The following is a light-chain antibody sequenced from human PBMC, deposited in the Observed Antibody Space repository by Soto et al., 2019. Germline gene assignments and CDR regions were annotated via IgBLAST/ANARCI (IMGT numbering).Light chain of an antibody. CDR2: DVS. V-gene: IGLV2-14*01. J-gene: IGLJ1*01. CDR1: SSDVGDYNY. Sequence: QSALTQPAPVSGSPGQSITISCTGTSSDVGDYNYVSWYQQHPGKAPKLMIYDVSNRPSGVSNRSSGYKSGNTASLTISGLQAEDEADYYCSSYTSSSTTVVGTGTKLTAL. CDR3: SSYTSSSTTV.